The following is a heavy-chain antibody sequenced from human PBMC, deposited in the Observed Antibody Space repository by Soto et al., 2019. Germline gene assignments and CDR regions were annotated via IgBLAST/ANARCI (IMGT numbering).Heavy chain of an antibody. D-gene: IGHD3-22*01. J-gene: IGHJ4*02. CDR1: GYTFTGYY. V-gene: IGHV1-2*04. Sequence: ASVKVSCKASGYTFTGYYMHWVRQAPGQGLEWMGWINPNSGGTNYAQEFQGWVTMTRDTSISTAYMELSRLRSDDTAVYYCARVTGYYDSSGYNGPFGYWGQGTLVTVSS. CDR2: INPNSGGT. CDR3: ARVTGYYDSSGYNGPFGY.